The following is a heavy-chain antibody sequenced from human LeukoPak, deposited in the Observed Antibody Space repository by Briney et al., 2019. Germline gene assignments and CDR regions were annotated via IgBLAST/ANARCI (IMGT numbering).Heavy chain of an antibody. CDR1: GFIFRTYT. CDR3: AKGGDPDN. D-gene: IGHD3-16*01. V-gene: IGHV3-23*01. J-gene: IGHJ4*02. Sequence: PGGSLRLSCAASGFIFRTYTMSWVRQAPGKGLEWVSAVSGSGDKTFYVDSVKGRFTISRDNSKSTLYLQMDSLRAEDTALYYCAKGGDPDNWGQGTLVTVSS. CDR2: VSGSGDKT.